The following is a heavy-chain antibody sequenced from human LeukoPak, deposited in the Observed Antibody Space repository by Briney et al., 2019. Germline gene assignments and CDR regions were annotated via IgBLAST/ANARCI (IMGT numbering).Heavy chain of an antibody. CDR3: AKDGSGYSGYADY. J-gene: IGHJ4*02. CDR2: ISYDGSNK. Sequence: QPRRSLRLSCAASGFTFSSYGMHWVRQAPGKGLEWVAVISYDGSNKYYADSVKGRFTISRDNSKNTLYLQMNSLRAEDTAVYYCAKDGSGYSGYADYWGQGTLVTVSS. V-gene: IGHV3-30*18. CDR1: GFTFSSYG. D-gene: IGHD5-12*01.